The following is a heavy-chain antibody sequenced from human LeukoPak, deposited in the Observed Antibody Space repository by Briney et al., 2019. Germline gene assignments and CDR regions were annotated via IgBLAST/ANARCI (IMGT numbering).Heavy chain of an antibody. CDR2: IYYSGNT. CDR3: VRQPSATAAFDI. V-gene: IGHV4-59*08. J-gene: IGHJ3*02. CDR1: GGSINSYY. D-gene: IGHD2-2*01. Sequence: PSATLSLTCAVFGGSINSYYWSWIRQPPGKGLEWIGYIYYSGNTNYNPSFKSRVTISVDTSKNQFSLKLSSVTAADTAIYYCVRQPSATAAFDIWGQGTMVTVSS.